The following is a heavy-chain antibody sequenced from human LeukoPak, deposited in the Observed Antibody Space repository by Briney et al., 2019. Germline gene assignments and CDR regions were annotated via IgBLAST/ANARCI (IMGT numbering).Heavy chain of an antibody. CDR1: GYTLTELS. CDR2: FDPEDCET. J-gene: IGHJ6*02. Sequence: ASVKLSCNGSGYTLTELSMHWVRHAPGKGLEWMGGFDPEDCETIYAQKFQGRVTMTEDTSTDTAYMELSSLRSEDTAVYYCATGGGNYGMDVWGQGTTVTVSS. CDR3: ATGGGNYGMDV. V-gene: IGHV1-24*01. D-gene: IGHD3-10*01.